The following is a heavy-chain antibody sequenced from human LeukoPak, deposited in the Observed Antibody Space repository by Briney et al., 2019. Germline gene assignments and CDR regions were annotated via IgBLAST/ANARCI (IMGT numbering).Heavy chain of an antibody. D-gene: IGHD6-13*01. CDR1: GFTFSSYA. V-gene: IGHV3-23*01. CDR2: ISGSGGST. CDR3: AILPGYSSGWYEVNY. Sequence: GGSLRLSCAASGFTFSSYAMSWVRQAPGKGLEWVSGISGSGGSTYYADSVKDRFTISRDNSRNTLYLQVNSPRAEDTAVYYCAILPGYSSGWYEVNYWGQGTLVTVSS. J-gene: IGHJ4*02.